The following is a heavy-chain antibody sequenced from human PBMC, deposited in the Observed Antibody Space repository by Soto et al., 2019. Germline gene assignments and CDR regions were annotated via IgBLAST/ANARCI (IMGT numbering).Heavy chain of an antibody. CDR3: ARGRFLVWLLKTRTYNGFDP. D-gene: IGHD3-3*01. CDR2: INAGNGNT. J-gene: IGHJ5*02. Sequence: ASLKVSCKASGYPFTNYAIHWVRQAPGQRLEWMGWINAGNGNTKYSQKFQGRVTITRDTSASTAYMELSSLRSEDTAIYYCARGRFLVWLLKTRTYNGFDPWGQGTLVIVSS. CDR1: GYPFTNYA. V-gene: IGHV1-3*01.